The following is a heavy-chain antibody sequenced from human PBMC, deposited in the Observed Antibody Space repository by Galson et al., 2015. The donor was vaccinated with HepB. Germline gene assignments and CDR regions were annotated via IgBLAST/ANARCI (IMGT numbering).Heavy chain of an antibody. V-gene: IGHV3-11*01. D-gene: IGHD3-10*01. CDR1: GFTFSDYY. Sequence: SLRLSCAASGFTFSDYYMTWIRQAPGKGLEWVSYISSSGTIIHYADSVKGRFTISRDNAKNSLYLQMNSLRAEDTAVYYCAREGGYYYGSGRGFFDYWCHGTLVTVSS. CDR2: ISSSGTII. J-gene: IGHJ4*01. CDR3: AREGGYYYGSGRGFFDY.